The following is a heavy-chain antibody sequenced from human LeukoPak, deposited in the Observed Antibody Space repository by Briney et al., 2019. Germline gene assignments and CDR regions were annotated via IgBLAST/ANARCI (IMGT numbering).Heavy chain of an antibody. CDR1: AFTFSSYG. V-gene: IGHV3-30*02. J-gene: IGHJ4*02. CDR3: ARDVGGLDY. CDR2: IRYDGVNK. Sequence: PGGSLRLSCAASAFTFSSYGMHWVRQTPGKGLEWVAFIRYDGVNKYYADSVKGRFTISRDNSKNTLYLQMNSLRAEDTAVYYCARDVGGLDYWGQGTLVTVSS.